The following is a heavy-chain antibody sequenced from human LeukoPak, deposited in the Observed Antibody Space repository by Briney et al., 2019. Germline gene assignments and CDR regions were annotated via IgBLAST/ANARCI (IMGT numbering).Heavy chain of an antibody. D-gene: IGHD3-22*01. CDR3: ASKQRDSSGYWDDAFDI. Sequence: SETLSLTCTGSGCTISSYYWNGIRQPPGRGREWMGYIYYSGSTNYNPSLKSRVTISVDTSKNQFSLNLSSVTAADTAVYYCASKQRDSSGYWDDAFDIWGQGTMVTVSS. CDR2: IYYSGST. J-gene: IGHJ3*02. V-gene: IGHV4-59*01. CDR1: GCTISSYY.